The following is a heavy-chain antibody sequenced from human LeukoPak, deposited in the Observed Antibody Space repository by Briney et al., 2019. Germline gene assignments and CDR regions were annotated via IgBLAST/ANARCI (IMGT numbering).Heavy chain of an antibody. V-gene: IGHV4-39*01. Sequence: PSETLSLTCIVSGDSISGSDYYWGWIRQTPGKGLEWIGSIYSSGNTFYNPSFQSRVTVSVDTSKNQFSLQLTSVTAADAAMYYCARNPNLVVAVLPTPSFFDSWGQGTLVAVSS. CDR2: IYSSGNT. CDR1: GDSISGSDYY. D-gene: IGHD2/OR15-2a*01. CDR3: ARNPNLVVAVLPTPSFFDS. J-gene: IGHJ4*02.